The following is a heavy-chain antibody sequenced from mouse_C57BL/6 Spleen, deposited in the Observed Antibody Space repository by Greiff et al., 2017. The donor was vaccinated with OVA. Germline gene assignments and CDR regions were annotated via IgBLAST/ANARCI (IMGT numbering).Heavy chain of an antibody. CDR3: ARAEAYSPFDY. CDR1: GFTFSDYY. D-gene: IGHD2-10*01. J-gene: IGHJ2*01. V-gene: IGHV5-16*01. CDR2: INYDGSST. Sequence: EVQLVESEGGLVQPGSSMKLSCTASGFTFSDYYMAWVRQVPEKGLEWVANINYDGSSTYYLDSLKSRFIISRDNAKNILYLQMSSLKSEDTATYYCARAEAYSPFDYWGQGTTLTVSS.